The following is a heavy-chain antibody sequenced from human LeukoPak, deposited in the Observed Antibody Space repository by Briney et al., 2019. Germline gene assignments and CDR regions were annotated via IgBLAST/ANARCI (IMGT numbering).Heavy chain of an antibody. J-gene: IGHJ4*02. Sequence: ASVKVSCKASGYTFSSYTINWVRQAPGQGLEWLGRISAYNGNTDYSQNLQGRVIMTTDTSTYTAYVELRSLRSDDTAVYYCAITMATTHGFDYWGQGTLVTVSS. D-gene: IGHD3-10*01. V-gene: IGHV1-18*01. CDR1: GYTFSSYT. CDR2: ISAYNGNT. CDR3: AITMATTHGFDY.